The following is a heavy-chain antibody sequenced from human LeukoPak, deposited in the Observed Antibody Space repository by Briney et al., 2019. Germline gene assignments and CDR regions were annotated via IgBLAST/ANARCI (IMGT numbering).Heavy chain of an antibody. V-gene: IGHV4-4*02. D-gene: IGHD2-15*01. CDR1: GGSISSSNW. J-gene: IGHJ5*02. CDR2: IYHSGST. Sequence: SETLSLTCAVSGGSISSSNWWSWVRQPPGKGLEWIGEIYHSGSTNYNPSLKSRVTISVDKSKNQFSLKLSSVTAADTAVYYCARDVPLLGYCSGGSCPGWFDPWGQGTLVTVSS. CDR3: ARDVPLLGYCSGGSCPGWFDP.